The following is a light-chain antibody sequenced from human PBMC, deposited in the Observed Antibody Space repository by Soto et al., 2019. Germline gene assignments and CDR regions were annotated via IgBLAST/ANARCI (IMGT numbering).Light chain of an antibody. J-gene: IGLJ3*02. CDR3: QVWDNVSDHWV. CDR1: KLGDKY. CDR2: QDS. V-gene: IGLV3-1*01. Sequence: SYELTQPPSVSVSPGQTASITCSGDKLGDKYACWYQQKPGQSPVLVIYQDSKRPSGIPERFSGSNSGNTATLTISGTQAMDEADYYCQVWDNVSDHWVFGGGTKLTVL.